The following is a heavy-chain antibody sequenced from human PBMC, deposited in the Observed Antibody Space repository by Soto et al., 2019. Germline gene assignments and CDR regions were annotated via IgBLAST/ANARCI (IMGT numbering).Heavy chain of an antibody. Sequence: GVSVGLSCAAAGFTFSSYAMSWVRLAPGKGLEWVSAISGSGGSTYYADSVKDRFTVSRDNSKNTLDLQMNSLRSEDTAVYYCATVGYSSGWXPLNNCFESWGKETLVTICS. CDR1: GFTFSSYA. CDR3: ATVGYSSGWXPLNNCFES. J-gene: IGHJ5*02. D-gene: IGHD6-19*01. CDR2: ISGSGGST. V-gene: IGHV3-23*01.